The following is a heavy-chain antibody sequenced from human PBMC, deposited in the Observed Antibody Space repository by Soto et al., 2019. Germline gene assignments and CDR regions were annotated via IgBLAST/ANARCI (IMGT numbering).Heavy chain of an antibody. Sequence: VQLVESGGGLVQPGGSLRLSCAASGFTFSSYSMNWVRQAPGMGLEWVSYISSSSSTIYYADSVKGRFTISRDNAKNSLYLQMNSLRAEDTAVYYCARANYYGSPGDFDYWGQGTLVTVSS. V-gene: IGHV3-48*01. D-gene: IGHD3-10*01. CDR1: GFTFSSYS. CDR3: ARANYYGSPGDFDY. J-gene: IGHJ4*02. CDR2: ISSSSSTI.